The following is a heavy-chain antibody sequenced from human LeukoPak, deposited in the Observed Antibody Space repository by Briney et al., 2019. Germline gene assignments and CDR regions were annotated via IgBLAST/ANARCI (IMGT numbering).Heavy chain of an antibody. V-gene: IGHV3-30*03. CDR3: AITRF. CDR1: GFTFSSYG. CDR2: ISYDGSNK. D-gene: IGHD2-2*01. J-gene: IGHJ4*02. Sequence: GGSLRLSCAASGFTFSSYGMHWVRQAPGKGLEWVAVISYDGSNKYYADSAKGRFTISRDNSKNTLYLQMNSLRAEDTAVYYCAITRFWGQGTLVTVSS.